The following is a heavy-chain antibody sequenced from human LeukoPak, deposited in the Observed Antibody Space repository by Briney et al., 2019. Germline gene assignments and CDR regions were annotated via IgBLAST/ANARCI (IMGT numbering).Heavy chain of an antibody. J-gene: IGHJ4*02. V-gene: IGHV3-49*04. CDR3: TSMITSGGVIVRNY. CDR2: IRSKAYGGTT. D-gene: IGHD3-16*02. Sequence: PGRSLRLSCTASGFTFGDYAMSWVRQAPGKGLEWVGFIRSKAYGGTTEYAASVKGRFTISRDDSKSIAYLQMNSLKTEDTAVYYCTSMITSGGVIVRNYWGQGTLVTVSS. CDR1: GFTFGDYA.